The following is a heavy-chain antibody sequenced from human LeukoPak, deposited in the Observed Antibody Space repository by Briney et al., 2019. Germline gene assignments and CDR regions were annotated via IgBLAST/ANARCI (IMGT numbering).Heavy chain of an antibody. D-gene: IGHD2-2*01. CDR3: ARSQYQLPEFDP. CDR1: GYTFTTYG. V-gene: IGHV1-18*01. Sequence: ASVKVSCKASGYTFTTYGISWVRQAPGQGLEWMGWISSYNGNTNYAQKLQGRVTMTTDTSTSTAYMELSRLRSDDTAVYYCARSQYQLPEFDPWGQGTLVTVSS. J-gene: IGHJ5*02. CDR2: ISSYNGNT.